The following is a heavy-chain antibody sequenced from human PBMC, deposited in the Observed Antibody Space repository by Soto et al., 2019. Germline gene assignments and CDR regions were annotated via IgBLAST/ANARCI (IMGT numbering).Heavy chain of an antibody. J-gene: IGHJ5*02. V-gene: IGHV4-30-2*03. CDR2: IYYSGST. CDR1: GGSISSGGYF. CDR3: VRHPSDFWFDP. Sequence: SETLSLTCAVSGGSISSGGYFWSWIRQPPGKGLEWIGSIYYSGSTYYNPSLKSRVMVSVDTSKNQFSLKLSSVTAADTAVYYCVRHPSDFWFDPWGQGTLVTVSS. D-gene: IGHD2-21*02.